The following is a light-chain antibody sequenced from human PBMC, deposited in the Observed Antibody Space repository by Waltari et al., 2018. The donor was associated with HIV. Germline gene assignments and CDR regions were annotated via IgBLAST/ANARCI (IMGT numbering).Light chain of an antibody. Sequence: QSALTQPRSVSGSPGQSVTISCTGTSSDVGGYNYVSWYQQHPGKAPKLMIYDVTKRPSGVPDRFSGSKSGNTASLTISGLQAEDEADYFCCSYAGGYTLVFGGGTKLTAL. CDR3: CSYAGGYTLV. CDR2: DVT. J-gene: IGLJ3*02. V-gene: IGLV2-11*01. CDR1: SSDVGGYNY.